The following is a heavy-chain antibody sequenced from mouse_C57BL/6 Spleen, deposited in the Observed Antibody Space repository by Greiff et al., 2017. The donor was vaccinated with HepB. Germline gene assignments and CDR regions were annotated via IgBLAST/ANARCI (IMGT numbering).Heavy chain of an antibody. D-gene: IGHD1-1*01. CDR1: SYTFTSYW. Sequence: QVQLQQPGAELVKPGASVKMSCKASSYTFTSYWITWVKQRPGQGLEWIGDIYPGSGSTNYNEKFKSKATLTVDTSSSTAYMQLSSLTSEDSAVYYCARGNYYGSREFAYWGQGTLVTVSA. V-gene: IGHV1-55*01. CDR3: ARGNYYGSREFAY. J-gene: IGHJ3*01. CDR2: IYPGSGST.